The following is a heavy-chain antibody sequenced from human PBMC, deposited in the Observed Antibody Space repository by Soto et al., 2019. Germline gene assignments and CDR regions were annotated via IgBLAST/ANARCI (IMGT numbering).Heavy chain of an antibody. Sequence: GGSLRLSCAASGFTFSNFEMHWVRQAPGKGLEWVSYINSAGSTKYYAESVKGRFTISRDNARNSLFLQMNSLRAEDTAVYYRAKFAIPYMIVVVITTPHIDYWGQGTLVTVSS. CDR1: GFTFSNFE. CDR2: INSAGSTK. CDR3: AKFAIPYMIVVVITTPHIDY. V-gene: IGHV3-48*03. D-gene: IGHD3-22*01. J-gene: IGHJ4*02.